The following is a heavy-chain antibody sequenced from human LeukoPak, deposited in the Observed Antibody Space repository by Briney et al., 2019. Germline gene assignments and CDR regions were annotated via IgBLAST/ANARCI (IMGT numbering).Heavy chain of an antibody. CDR2: ISAYNGNT. CDR3: ARARGRGVGYYYYYYMDV. CDR1: GYTFTSYG. Sequence: ASVKVSCKASGYTFTSYGISWVRQAPGQGLEWMGWISAYNGNTNYAQKLQGRVTMTTDTSTSTAYMELRSPRSDDTAVYYCARARGRGVGYYYYYYMDVWGKGTTVTVSS. J-gene: IGHJ6*03. D-gene: IGHD3-10*01. V-gene: IGHV1-18*01.